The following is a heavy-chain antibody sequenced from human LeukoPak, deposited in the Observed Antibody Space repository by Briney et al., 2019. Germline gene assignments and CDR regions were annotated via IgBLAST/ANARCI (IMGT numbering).Heavy chain of an antibody. CDR3: ARNRVLLERAAFDI. Sequence: GGSLRLSCAASGFTFSSYEMNWVRQAPGKGLEWVSYISSSGSTIYYADSVKGRFTISRDNAKNSLYLQMNSLRAEDTAVYYCARNRVLLERAAFDIWGQGTMVTVSS. CDR2: ISSSGSTI. V-gene: IGHV3-48*03. J-gene: IGHJ3*02. CDR1: GFTFSSYE. D-gene: IGHD1-1*01.